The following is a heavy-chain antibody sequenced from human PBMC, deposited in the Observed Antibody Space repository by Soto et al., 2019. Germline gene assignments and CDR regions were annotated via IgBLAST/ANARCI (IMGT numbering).Heavy chain of an antibody. J-gene: IGHJ3*02. Sequence: RPGVSLRLSFAASGFTFDDYGMSWVRQAPGKGLEWVSGINWNGGSTGYADSVKGRFTISRDNAKNSLYLQMNSLRAEDTALYHCARAGHITMVRGVMNPHAFDIWGQGTMVTVSS. CDR1: GFTFDDYG. D-gene: IGHD3-10*01. CDR3: ARAGHITMVRGVMNPHAFDI. CDR2: INWNGGST. V-gene: IGHV3-20*02.